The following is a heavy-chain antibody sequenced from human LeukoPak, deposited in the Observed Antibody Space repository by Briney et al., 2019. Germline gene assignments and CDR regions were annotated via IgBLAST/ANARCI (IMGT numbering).Heavy chain of an antibody. J-gene: IGHJ4*02. CDR1: GFTFSDSA. CDR3: ARESRIAALGRFDY. V-gene: IGHV3-48*03. CDR2: ISSSGSTT. Sequence: GGSLRLSCAASGFTFSDSAMTWVRQAPGKGLEWVSYISSSGSTTYYADSVKGRFTISRDNAKNSLYLQMNSLRAEDTAVYYCARESRIAALGRFDYWGQGTLVTVSS. D-gene: IGHD6-13*01.